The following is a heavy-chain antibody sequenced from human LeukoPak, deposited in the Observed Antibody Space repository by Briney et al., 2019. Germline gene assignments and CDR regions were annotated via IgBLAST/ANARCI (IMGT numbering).Heavy chain of an antibody. CDR3: ARVGSRWSWFDP. CDR2: IYYNGST. D-gene: IGHD2-15*01. J-gene: IGHJ5*02. Sequence: SETLSLTCTVSGGAIRSYYWSWIRQPPGKGLEWIGYIYYNGSTNYSPSLKSRVTISVDTSKNQFSLKLSSVTDADTAVYYCARVGSRWSWFDPWGQGTLVTASS. CDR1: GGAIRSYY. V-gene: IGHV4-59*01.